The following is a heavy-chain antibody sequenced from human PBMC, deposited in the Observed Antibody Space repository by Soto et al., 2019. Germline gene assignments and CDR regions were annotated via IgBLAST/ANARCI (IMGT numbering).Heavy chain of an antibody. CDR3: AREADCSGGSCYEGIGAFDI. D-gene: IGHD2-15*01. J-gene: IGHJ3*02. CDR1: GYTFTSYY. V-gene: IGHV1-46*03. Sequence: QVQLVQSGAEVKKPGASVKVSCKASGYTFTSYYMHWVRQAPGQGLEWMGIINPSGGSTSYAQKFQGRVTMTRDTSTSTVYMELSSPRSEDTAVYYCAREADCSGGSCYEGIGAFDIWGQGTMVTVSS. CDR2: INPSGGST.